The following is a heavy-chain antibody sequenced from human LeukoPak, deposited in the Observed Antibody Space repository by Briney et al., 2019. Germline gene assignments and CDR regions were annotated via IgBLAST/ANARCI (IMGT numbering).Heavy chain of an antibody. CDR1: AYTFTGYY. Sequence: ASVKVSCKASAYTFTGYYMHWVRQAPGQGLEWMGWINPNSGGTNYAQKFQGRDTMTRDTSISTAYMELSRLRSDDTAVYYCARDRAGYCSSRSCSQGGFDFWGQGTMVTVSA. V-gene: IGHV1-2*02. CDR2: INPNSGGT. CDR3: ARDRAGYCSSRSCSQGGFDF. D-gene: IGHD2-2*01. J-gene: IGHJ3*01.